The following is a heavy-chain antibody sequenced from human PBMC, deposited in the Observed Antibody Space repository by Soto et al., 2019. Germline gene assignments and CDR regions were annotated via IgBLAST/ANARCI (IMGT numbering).Heavy chain of an antibody. V-gene: IGHV4-39*01. CDR2: IYYSGST. Sequence: SETLSLTCTVSGGSISSSSYDWGWIRQPPGKGLEWIGSIYYSGSTYYNPSLKSRVTISVDTSKNQFSLKLSSVTAADTAVYYCARHLYYYGSGILYYFDYWGQGTLVTVSS. CDR1: GGSISSSSYD. CDR3: ARHLYYYGSGILYYFDY. D-gene: IGHD3-10*01. J-gene: IGHJ4*02.